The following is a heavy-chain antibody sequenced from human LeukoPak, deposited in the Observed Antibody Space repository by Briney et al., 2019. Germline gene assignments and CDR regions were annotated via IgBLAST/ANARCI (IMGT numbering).Heavy chain of an antibody. CDR3: ARDSLLSAFRIVATDAFDI. Sequence: PGRSLRLSCAASGFTFSSYGIHWVRQAPGKGLEWVAVISYDGSNKYYADSVKGRFAISRDNSKNTLYLQMNSLRAEDTAVYYCARDSLLSAFRIVATDAFDIWGQGTMVTVSS. CDR2: ISYDGSNK. D-gene: IGHD5-12*01. V-gene: IGHV3-30*03. J-gene: IGHJ3*02. CDR1: GFTFSSYG.